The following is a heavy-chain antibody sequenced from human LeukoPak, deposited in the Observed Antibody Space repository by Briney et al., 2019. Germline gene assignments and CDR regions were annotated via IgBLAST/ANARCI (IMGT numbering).Heavy chain of an antibody. D-gene: IGHD3-10*01. CDR2: ISGSGGST. Sequence: GGSLRLSCAASGFTLSSYAMSWVRQAPGKGLEWVSAISGSGGSTYYADSVKGRFTISRDNSKNTLYLQMNSLRAEDTAVYYCSKEITMVRGVKGDYWGQGTLATVSS. CDR3: SKEITMVRGVKGDY. CDR1: GFTLSSYA. V-gene: IGHV3-23*01. J-gene: IGHJ4*02.